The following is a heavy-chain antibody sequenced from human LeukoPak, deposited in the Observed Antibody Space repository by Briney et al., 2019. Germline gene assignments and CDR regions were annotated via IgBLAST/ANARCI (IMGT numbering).Heavy chain of an antibody. Sequence: GGSLRLSCVASGFTFRSYAMSWVRQAPGKGLEWDSAMSGSGDSTYYADSVKGRFTISRVNSKNTLYLQMNSLRAEDTAVYYCAKDPLTSGNDAFDIWGQGTMVTVSS. CDR3: AKDPLTSGNDAFDI. J-gene: IGHJ3*02. V-gene: IGHV3-23*01. CDR2: MSGSGDST. CDR1: GFTFRSYA.